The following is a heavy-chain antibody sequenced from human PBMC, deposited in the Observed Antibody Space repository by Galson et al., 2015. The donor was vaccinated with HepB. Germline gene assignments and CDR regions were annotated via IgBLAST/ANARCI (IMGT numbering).Heavy chain of an antibody. CDR3: ARGEIVHRGWGGNYYYYGMDL. J-gene: IGHJ6*02. CDR2: IIPIFGTA. Sequence: SVKVSCKASGGTFSSYAISWVRQAPGQGLEWMGGIIPIFGTANYAQKFQGRVTITADESTSTAYMELSSLRSEDTAVYYCARGEIVHRGWGGNYYYYGMDLWGQGTTVTVSS. D-gene: IGHD7-27*01. CDR1: GGTFSSYA. V-gene: IGHV1-69*13.